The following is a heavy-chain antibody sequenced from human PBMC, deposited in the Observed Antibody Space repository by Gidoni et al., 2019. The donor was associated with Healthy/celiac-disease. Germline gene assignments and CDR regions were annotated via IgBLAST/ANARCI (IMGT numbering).Heavy chain of an antibody. V-gene: IGHV3-30-3*01. J-gene: IGHJ4*02. CDR1: GFPFSSYA. Sequence: QVQLVESGGGVVQPGRSLRRSCAASGFPFSSYAMHWVRQAPGKGLEWVAVISYDGSNKYYADSVKGRFTISRDNSKNTLYLQMNSLRAEDTAVYYCARADYDILTGYSPLSYWGQGTLVTVSS. CDR3: ARADYDILTGYSPLSY. D-gene: IGHD3-9*01. CDR2: ISYDGSNK.